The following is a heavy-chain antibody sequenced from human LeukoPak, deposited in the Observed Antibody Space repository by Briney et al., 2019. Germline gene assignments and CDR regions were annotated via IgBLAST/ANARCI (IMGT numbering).Heavy chain of an antibody. CDR3: ARDGRGYSGYDSEYNWFDP. D-gene: IGHD5-12*01. J-gene: IGHJ5*02. CDR2: IYYSGST. V-gene: IGHV4-59*01. CDR1: GGSISSYY. Sequence: SETLSLTCTVSGGSISSYYWSWIRQPPGKGLEWIGYIYYSGSTNYNPSLKSRVNISVDTSKNQFSLKLSSVTAADTAVYYCARDGRGYSGYDSEYNWFDPWGQGTLVTVSS.